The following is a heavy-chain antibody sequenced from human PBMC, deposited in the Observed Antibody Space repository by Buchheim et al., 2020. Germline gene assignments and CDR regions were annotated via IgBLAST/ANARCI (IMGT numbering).Heavy chain of an antibody. J-gene: IGHJ4*02. Sequence: QVQLQESGPGLVKPSGTLSLSCAVSGDSISRSHWWSWVRQPPGKGLEWIGEIYQSGGTNYNPSLESRVTISVDQSKNQFSPKLTSVTAADTAVYYCARDSFIGGYNGYDYHYFDYWGQGTL. D-gene: IGHD5-12*01. CDR2: IYQSGGT. CDR3: ARDSFIGGYNGYDYHYFDY. CDR1: GDSISRSHW. V-gene: IGHV4-4*02.